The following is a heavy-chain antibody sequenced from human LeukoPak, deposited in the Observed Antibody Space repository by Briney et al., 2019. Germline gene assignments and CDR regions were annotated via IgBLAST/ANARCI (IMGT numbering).Heavy chain of an antibody. V-gene: IGHV4-39*07. CDR1: GGSISSSSYY. J-gene: IGHJ4*02. CDR3: ASSDGCNYYFDY. D-gene: IGHD5-24*01. CDR2: IYYSRSP. Sequence: KTSETRSLTWTLAGGSISSSSYYWGWIRQPPGKGLEWIGRIYYSRSPYYNPSLKSRVTTSVDTSKNQFSLNLSSVTAADTSVYYCASSDGCNYYFDYWGQGTLVTVSS.